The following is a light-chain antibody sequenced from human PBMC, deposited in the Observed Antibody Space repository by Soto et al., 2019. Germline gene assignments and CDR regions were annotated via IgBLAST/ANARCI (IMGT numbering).Light chain of an antibody. J-gene: IGLJ1*01. CDR2: EVN. V-gene: IGLV2-8*01. Sequence: QSALTQPPSASGSPGQSVTISRTGTNSDFAGYNFVSWFQQHPGKAPRLIIYEVNERPSGVPHRFSGSKSGNTASLTISGLQADDEADYYCSSYITSNNLRVFGTGTKLTVL. CDR1: NSDFAGYNF. CDR3: SSYITSNNLRV.